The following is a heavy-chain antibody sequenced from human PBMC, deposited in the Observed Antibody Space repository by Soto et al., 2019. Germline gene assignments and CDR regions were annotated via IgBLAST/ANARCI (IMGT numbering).Heavy chain of an antibody. V-gene: IGHV3-11*01. J-gene: IGHJ6*02. CDR2: ISSSGSTI. CDR1: GFTFSDYY. CDR3: ARDPPSAAPPKTDV. Sequence: PGGSLRLSCAASGFTFSDYYMSWIRQAPGKGLEWVSYISSSGSTIYYADSVKGRFTISRDNAKNSLYLQMNSLRAEDTAVYYCARDPPSAAPPKTDVWGQGTTVTVPS. D-gene: IGHD6-13*01.